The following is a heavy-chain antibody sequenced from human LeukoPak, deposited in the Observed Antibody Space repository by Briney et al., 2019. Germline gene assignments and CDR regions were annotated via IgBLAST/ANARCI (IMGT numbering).Heavy chain of an antibody. CDR1: GFTFSTCT. CDR2: ISSRSSYI. Sequence: GGSLRLSCAASGFTFSTCTMNWVRQAPGKGLEWVSSISSRSSYIYYADSVKGRFTISRDNAKNSLYLQMNSLGAEDTAVYYCARNTPDIFLEGWGRGTLVTVSS. D-gene: IGHD3-9*01. J-gene: IGHJ4*02. CDR3: ARNTPDIFLEG. V-gene: IGHV3-21*01.